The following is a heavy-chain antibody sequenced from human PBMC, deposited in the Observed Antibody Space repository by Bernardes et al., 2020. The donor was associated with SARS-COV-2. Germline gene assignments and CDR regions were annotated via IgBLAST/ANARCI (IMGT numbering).Heavy chain of an antibody. CDR2: IIPIFGTA. V-gene: IGHV1-69*13. CDR1: GGTFSSYA. Sequence: SVKVSCKASGGTFSSYAISWVRQAPGQGLEWMGRIIPIFGTANYAQKFQGRVTITADESTSTAYMELSSLRSEDTAVYYCATEDVDSSWYIGWFDPWGQGTLVTVSS. CDR3: ATEDVDSSWYIGWFDP. J-gene: IGHJ5*02. D-gene: IGHD6-13*01.